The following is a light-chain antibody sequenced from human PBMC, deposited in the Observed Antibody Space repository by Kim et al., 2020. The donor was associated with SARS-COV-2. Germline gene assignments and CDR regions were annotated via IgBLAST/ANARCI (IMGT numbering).Light chain of an antibody. CDR2: RDN. CDR3: QVWDTSTAV. Sequence: SYELTQPLSVSVALGQTARITCGAKNIGSKNVHWYQQKSGQAPVLVIYRDNKWPSGIPERFSGSNSGNTATLTISGAQAGDEADYYCQVWDTSTAVFGGGTQLTVL. J-gene: IGLJ3*02. CDR1: NIGSKN. V-gene: IGLV3-9*01.